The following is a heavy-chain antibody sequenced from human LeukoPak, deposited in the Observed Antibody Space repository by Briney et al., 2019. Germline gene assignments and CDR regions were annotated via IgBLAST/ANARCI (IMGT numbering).Heavy chain of an antibody. D-gene: IGHD3-3*01. Sequence: ASVKVSCKASGYILSAYLMHGVRQAPGQGLEWVGWINPNSRGTNYAPKFEGRVTMTRDTSINTAFMELAGLRSDDTAVYYCARAAGRSGPDAFDIWGQGTIVTVS. CDR2: INPNSRGT. V-gene: IGHV1-2*02. CDR1: GYILSAYL. J-gene: IGHJ3*02. CDR3: ARAAGRSGPDAFDI.